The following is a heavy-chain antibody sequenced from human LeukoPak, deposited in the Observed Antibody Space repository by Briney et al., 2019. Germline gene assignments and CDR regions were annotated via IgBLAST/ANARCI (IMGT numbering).Heavy chain of an antibody. CDR2: IYYSGGI. CDR1: GGSISSGDYY. CDR3: ARDGGSSSNTVRGYFQH. V-gene: IGHV4-30-4*08. J-gene: IGHJ1*01. D-gene: IGHD6-13*01. Sequence: PSQTLSLTCTVSGGSISSGDYYWSWIRQPPGKGLEWIGYIYYSGGIHYNPSLKSRVTISIDTSKNHFSLKLSSVTAADTAVYYCARDGGSSSNTVRGYFQHWGQGTLVTVSS.